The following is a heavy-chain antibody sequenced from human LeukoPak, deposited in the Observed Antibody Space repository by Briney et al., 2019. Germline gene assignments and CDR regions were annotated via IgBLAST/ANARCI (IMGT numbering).Heavy chain of an antibody. Sequence: SQTLSLTCTVSGDSISGADYYWSWIRQPPGKGLEWIGYIYYSGSTNYNPSLKSRVTISVDTSKNQFSLKLSSVTAADTAVYYCARGRQWLDDAFDIWGQGTMVTVSS. J-gene: IGHJ3*02. CDR1: GDSISGADYY. CDR2: IYYSGST. V-gene: IGHV4-61*08. CDR3: ARGRQWLDDAFDI. D-gene: IGHD6-19*01.